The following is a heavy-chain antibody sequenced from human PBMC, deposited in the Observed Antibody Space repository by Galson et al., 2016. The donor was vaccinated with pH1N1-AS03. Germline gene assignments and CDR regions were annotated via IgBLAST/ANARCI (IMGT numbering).Heavy chain of an antibody. V-gene: IGHV1-18*01. J-gene: IGHJ4*02. CDR1: GYVFGSYR. Sequence: QSGAEVTKPGASVKVSCKASGYVFGSYRISWVRQAPGQGLEWMGWISVYTGKTHYAQNLQDRVTMTRDTSTSTAYMELRSLRSDDTAVYYCARGGDSSDIWGQGTLVTVSS. CDR3: ARGGDSSDI. CDR2: ISVYTGKT. D-gene: IGHD3-3*01.